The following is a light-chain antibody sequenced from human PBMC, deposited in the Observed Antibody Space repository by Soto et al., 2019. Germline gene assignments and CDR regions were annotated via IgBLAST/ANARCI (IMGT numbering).Light chain of an antibody. CDR3: CSYTSTNSRV. J-gene: IGLJ3*02. Sequence: QSALTQPASMSGSPGQSITISCTGTSNDVGGYNYVSWYQQHPGKAPKLMIFEVSNRPSGVSNRFSGYKSGNTASLTISGLQAEDEAYYYCCSYTSTNSRVFGGGTKVTVL. V-gene: IGLV2-14*01. CDR1: SNDVGGYNY. CDR2: EVS.